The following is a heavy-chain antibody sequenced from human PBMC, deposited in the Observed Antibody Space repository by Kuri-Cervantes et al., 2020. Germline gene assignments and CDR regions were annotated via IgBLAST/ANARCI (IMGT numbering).Heavy chain of an antibody. CDR1: GFTCSSYS. Sequence: GGSLRLSCAASGFTCSSYSMNWVRQAPGERLEWVSSISSSSSYIYYADSVKGLFTISRDNAKNSLYLQMNSLRAEDTAVYYCARGVQLQMGTWFDPWGQGTLVTVSS. CDR3: ARGVQLQMGTWFDP. V-gene: IGHV3-21*01. CDR2: ISSSSSYI. J-gene: IGHJ5*02. D-gene: IGHD2-2*01.